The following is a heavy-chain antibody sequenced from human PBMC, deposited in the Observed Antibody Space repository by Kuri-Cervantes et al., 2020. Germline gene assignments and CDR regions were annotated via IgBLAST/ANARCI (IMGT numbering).Heavy chain of an antibody. D-gene: IGHD3-22*01. V-gene: IGHV3-15*01. J-gene: IGHJ4*02. CDR2: IKSKTDGGTT. CDR1: GFTFSGSA. CDR3: TTGSYDSSGYPKPLDY. Sequence: GGSLRLSCAASGFTFSGSAMHWVRQAPGKGLEWVGRIKSKTDGGTTDYAAPVKGRFTISRDDSKNTLYLQMNSLKTEDTAVYYCTTGSYDSSGYPKPLDYWGQGTLVTVSS.